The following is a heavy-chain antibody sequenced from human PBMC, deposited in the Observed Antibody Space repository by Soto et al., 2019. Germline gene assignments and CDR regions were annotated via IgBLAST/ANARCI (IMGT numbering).Heavy chain of an antibody. J-gene: IGHJ6*02. D-gene: IGHD6-13*01. V-gene: IGHV4-31*03. CDR1: GGSISSGGYY. CDR2: IYYSGNT. CDR3: ARDKEQLVRSYYYYGMDV. Sequence: SETLSLTCTVSGGSISSGGYYWSWIRQHPGKGLEWIGYIYYSGNTYYNPSLKSRVTISVDTSKNQFSLKLSSVTAADTAVYYCARDKEQLVRSYYYYGMDVWGQGTTVTVSS.